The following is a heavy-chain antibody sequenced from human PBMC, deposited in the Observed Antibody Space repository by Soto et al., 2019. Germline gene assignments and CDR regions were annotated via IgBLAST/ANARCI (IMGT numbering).Heavy chain of an antibody. CDR1: GFAFSSHP. J-gene: IGHJ3*02. D-gene: IGHD6-6*01. Sequence: GGSLRLSCTGSGFAFSSHPMSWVRQAPERGLEWVSGISDGGDLTYNADSVRGRFTISRDNSKDTLFLQMNSLRVEDTAVYYCARRAFGSSRSFDIWGQGTMVTVSS. CDR3: ARRAFGSSRSFDI. V-gene: IGHV3-23*01. CDR2: ISDGGDLT.